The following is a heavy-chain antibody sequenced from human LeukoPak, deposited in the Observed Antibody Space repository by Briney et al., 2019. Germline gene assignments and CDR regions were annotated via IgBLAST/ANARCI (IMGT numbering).Heavy chain of an antibody. Sequence: SETLSLTFTVSGGSISSYYWSWIRQPPGKGLEWIGYIYYSGSTNYNPSLKSRVTISVDTSKNQFSLKLSSVTAADTAVYYCATYYYDSSGYLSRFDYWGQGTLVTVSS. CDR1: GGSISSYY. D-gene: IGHD3-22*01. V-gene: IGHV4-59*01. CDR2: IYYSGST. CDR3: ATYYYDSSGYLSRFDY. J-gene: IGHJ4*02.